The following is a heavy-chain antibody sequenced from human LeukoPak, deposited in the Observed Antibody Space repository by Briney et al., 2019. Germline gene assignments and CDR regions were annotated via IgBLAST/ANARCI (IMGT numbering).Heavy chain of an antibody. Sequence: ASVKVSCKASGYTFTGYYMHWVRQAPGQGLEWMGRINPNSGGTNYAQKFQGRVTMTGDASISTAYMELSRLRSDDTAVYYCARDPGYSSGSDYWGQGTLVTVSS. D-gene: IGHD6-19*01. V-gene: IGHV1-2*06. CDR1: GYTFTGYY. CDR2: INPNSGGT. CDR3: ARDPGYSSGSDY. J-gene: IGHJ4*02.